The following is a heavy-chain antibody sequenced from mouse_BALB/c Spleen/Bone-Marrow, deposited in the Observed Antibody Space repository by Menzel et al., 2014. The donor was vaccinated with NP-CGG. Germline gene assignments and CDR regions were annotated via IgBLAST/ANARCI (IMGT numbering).Heavy chain of an antibody. CDR3: DRRYGSNYYAMDY. Sequence: VQVEESGPGLVAPSQSLSITCTVSGFSLTGYGVNWVRQPPGKGLEWLGMIWGDGSTNYNSALKSRLSISKDNSKSQVFLKMISLQTDQTARSDLDRRYGSNYYAMDYWGQGTSVTVSS. CDR1: GFSLTGYG. CDR2: IWGDGST. V-gene: IGHV2-6-7*01. J-gene: IGHJ4*01. D-gene: IGHD1-1*02.